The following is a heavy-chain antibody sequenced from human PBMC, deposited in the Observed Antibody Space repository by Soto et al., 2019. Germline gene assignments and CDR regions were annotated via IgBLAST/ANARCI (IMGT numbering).Heavy chain of an antibody. V-gene: IGHV3-74*01. CDR2: INSDGSST. D-gene: IGHD3-22*01. CDR3: AIRSSYYDSRGYFDD. J-gene: IGHJ4*02. Sequence: GGSLRLSCAASGFTFSSYWMHWVRQAPGKGLVWVSRINSDGSSTSYADSVKGRFTISRDNAKNTLYLQMNSLRAEDTAVYYCAIRSSYYDSRGYFDDWGQGTLVTVSS. CDR1: GFTFSSYW.